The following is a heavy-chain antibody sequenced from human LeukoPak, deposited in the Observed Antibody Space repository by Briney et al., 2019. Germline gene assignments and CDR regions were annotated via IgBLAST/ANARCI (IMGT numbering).Heavy chain of an antibody. Sequence: SETLSLTCTVSGGSISSSSYYWGWIRQPPGKGLEWIGSIYYSGSTYYNPSLKSRVTISVDTSKNQFSLKLSSVTAADTAVYYCARYSGYDGGDAFDIWGQGTMVTVSS. CDR2: IYYSGST. D-gene: IGHD5-12*01. J-gene: IGHJ3*02. CDR1: GGSISSSSYY. V-gene: IGHV4-39*07. CDR3: ARYSGYDGGDAFDI.